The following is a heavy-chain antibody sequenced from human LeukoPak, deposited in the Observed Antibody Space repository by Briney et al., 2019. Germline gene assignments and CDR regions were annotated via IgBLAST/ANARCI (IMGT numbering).Heavy chain of an antibody. J-gene: IGHJ6*03. CDR2: ISAYNGNT. V-gene: IGHV1-18*01. CDR1: GYTFTSYG. D-gene: IGHD2-2*01. Sequence: ASVKVSCKASGYTFTSYGISWVRQAPGQGLEWMGWISAYNGNTNYAQKPQGRVTMTTDTSTSTAYMELRSLRSDDTAVYYCARGGYCSSTSCRNYYYYYMDVWGKGTTVTISS. CDR3: ARGGYCSSTSCRNYYYYYMDV.